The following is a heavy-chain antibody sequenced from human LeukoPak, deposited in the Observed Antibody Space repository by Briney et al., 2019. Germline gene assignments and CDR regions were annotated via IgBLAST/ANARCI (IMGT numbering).Heavy chain of an antibody. CDR1: GGSFSGYY. CDR2: INHSGST. CDR3: AGYDY. Sequence: SETLSLTCAVYGGSFSGYYWSWIRQPPGKGLEWIGEINHSGSTNYNPSLKSRVSISVDTSKNQFSLRLSSVTAADTAVYYCAGYDYWGQGTLVTVSS. J-gene: IGHJ4*02. V-gene: IGHV4-34*01.